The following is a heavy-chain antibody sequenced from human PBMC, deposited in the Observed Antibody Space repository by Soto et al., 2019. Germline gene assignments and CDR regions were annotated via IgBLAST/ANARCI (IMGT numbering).Heavy chain of an antibody. CDR2: ISYDGNNK. CDR3: ARGGAEDGTTNWFDP. D-gene: IGHD1-1*01. J-gene: IGHJ5*02. CDR1: GFTFRTYA. V-gene: IGHV3-30-3*01. Sequence: QAQLEESGGGVVQPGGSLRLSCAASGFTFRTYAMHWVRQAPGNGLEWVAVISYDGNNKYYADSVKGRFTVSRDNSKKTLYVQMNSLSVEDTGVNYWARGGAEDGTTNWFDPWGQGTLVTVSS.